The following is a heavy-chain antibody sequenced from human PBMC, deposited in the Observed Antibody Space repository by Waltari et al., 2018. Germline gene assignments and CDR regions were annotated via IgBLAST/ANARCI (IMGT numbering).Heavy chain of an antibody. V-gene: IGHV3-30*18. J-gene: IGHJ4*02. Sequence: QVQLVESGGGVVQPGTSLRLSCAAAGFTFSSYGMHWVRQAPGKGLEWVAVISHDGSHKYYADSVKGRFTISRDNSKNTLYLQMSSLRAEDTAVYYCAKDFKRGYTGYNSFFDYWGQGTLVTVSS. CDR1: GFTFSSYG. D-gene: IGHD5-12*01. CDR3: AKDFKRGYTGYNSFFDY. CDR2: ISHDGSHK.